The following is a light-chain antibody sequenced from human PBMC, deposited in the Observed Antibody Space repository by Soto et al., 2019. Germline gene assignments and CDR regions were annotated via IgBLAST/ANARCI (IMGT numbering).Light chain of an antibody. V-gene: IGLV2-14*01. J-gene: IGLJ1*01. CDR2: EVS. Sequence: QSVLTQPASVSGSPGQSITISCTGTSSDVGAYTSVSWYQQHPGKAPKLMIYEVSNRPSGVSNRFSGSKSGNTASLTISGLQAEDEAHYYCTSYTSDNRSYVFGTGTKSPS. CDR3: TSYTSDNRSYV. CDR1: SSDVGAYTS.